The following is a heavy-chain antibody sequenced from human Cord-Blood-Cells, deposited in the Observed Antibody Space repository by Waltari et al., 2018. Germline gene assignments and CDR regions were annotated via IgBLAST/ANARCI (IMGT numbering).Heavy chain of an antibody. CDR2: IYYSGST. CDR3: ARRMVTGSYYLAFDI. D-gene: IGHD3-10*01. V-gene: IGHV4-39*01. CDR1: GGSIRSTSYY. J-gene: IGHJ3*02. Sequence: QLQLQESGPGLVKPSETLSLTCTVSGGSIRSTSYYWGWIRPPPGKGLEWIGSIYYSGSTYYNPSLKSRVTISVDTSKNQFSLKLSSVTAADTAVYYCARRMVTGSYYLAFDIWGQGTVVTVSS.